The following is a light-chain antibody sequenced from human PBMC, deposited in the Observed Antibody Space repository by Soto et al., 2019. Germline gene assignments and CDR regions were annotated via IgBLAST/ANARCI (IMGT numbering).Light chain of an antibody. CDR2: GAS. J-gene: IGKJ5*01. V-gene: IGKV3-15*01. CDR1: QSISSN. Sequence: EIVMTQSPATLSVSPGERATLSCRASQSISSNLVWYQQKPGQAPRLLIYGASTRATGIPARFSGSGSGTEFTLTISSLQSEDFAVYYGQQYNNWPREIFGQGTRLE. CDR3: QQYNNWPREI.